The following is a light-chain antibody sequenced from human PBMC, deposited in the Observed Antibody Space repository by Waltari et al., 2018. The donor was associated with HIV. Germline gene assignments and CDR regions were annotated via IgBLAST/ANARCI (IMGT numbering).Light chain of an antibody. CDR2: GNI. CDR1: SSNLGAGYA. CDR3: QSYDSSLSGYV. V-gene: IGLV1-40*01. J-gene: IGLJ1*01. Sequence: QSVLTQPPSVSGAPGQRVTNPFPGSSSNLGAGYAVPCYQQLPGTAPKLLNSGNINRPSVVPDRFAGSKSGTSASLAITVLQAEDEADYYGQSYDSSLSGYVFGTGTKVTVL.